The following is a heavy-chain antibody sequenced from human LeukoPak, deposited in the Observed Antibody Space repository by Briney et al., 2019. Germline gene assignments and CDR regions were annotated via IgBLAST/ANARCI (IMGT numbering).Heavy chain of an antibody. J-gene: IGHJ4*02. D-gene: IGHD3-22*01. Sequence: SETLSLTCTVSGGSISSGGYYWSWIRQHPGKGLEWSGYIYYSGSTYYNPSLKRRVTISVDTSKNQFSLKLSSVTAADTAVYYCARDSSPNYYDSSGMIDYWGQGTLVTVSS. CDR2: IYYSGST. CDR3: ARDSSPNYYDSSGMIDY. CDR1: GGSISSGGYY. V-gene: IGHV4-31*03.